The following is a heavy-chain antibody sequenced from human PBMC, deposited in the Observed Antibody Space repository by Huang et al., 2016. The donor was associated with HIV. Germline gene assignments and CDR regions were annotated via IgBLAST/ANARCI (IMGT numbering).Heavy chain of an antibody. CDR2: CYDRGTT. CDR1: GDSVSSHY. J-gene: IGHJ5*02. D-gene: IGHD6-19*01. Sequence: QVRLQESGPGLVKPSETLSLSCTVSGDSVSSHYLGWIRHPPGKGLEWIGTCYDRGTTKYNPSLKIRITISGDTSKNGFSLNITAVSAADTAMYFCVRDQGRLAVGGIDNWFDPWGQGALVTVSS. V-gene: IGHV4-59*02. CDR3: VRDQGRLAVGGIDNWFDP.